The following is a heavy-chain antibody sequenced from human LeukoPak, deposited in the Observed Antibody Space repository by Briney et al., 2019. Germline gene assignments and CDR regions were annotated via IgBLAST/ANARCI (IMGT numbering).Heavy chain of an antibody. CDR2: IKSKTDGGAT. Sequence: GGSLRLSCAASEFAFNTYAMHWVRQAPGKGLEWVGRIKSKTDGGATDYAAPVKGRFTISRDDSKNTVYLQMDSLKIEDTAVYYCTALVQGYWGQGTLVTVSS. J-gene: IGHJ4*02. D-gene: IGHD6-6*01. V-gene: IGHV3-15*07. CDR1: EFAFNTYA. CDR3: TALVQGY.